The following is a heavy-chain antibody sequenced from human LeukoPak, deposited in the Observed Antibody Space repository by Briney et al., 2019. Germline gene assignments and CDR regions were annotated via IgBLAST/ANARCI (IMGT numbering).Heavy chain of an antibody. J-gene: IGHJ4*02. CDR3: ARARTMIVVVIPYYFDY. D-gene: IGHD3-22*01. CDR1: GGSISSSSYY. Sequence: PSETLSLTWTVAGGSISSSSYYWGWIRQPPGKGLEWIGSIYYSGSTYYNPSLKSRVTISVDTSKNQFSLKLSSVTAADTAVYYCARARTMIVVVIPYYFDYWGQGTLVTVSS. CDR2: IYYSGST. V-gene: IGHV4-39*07.